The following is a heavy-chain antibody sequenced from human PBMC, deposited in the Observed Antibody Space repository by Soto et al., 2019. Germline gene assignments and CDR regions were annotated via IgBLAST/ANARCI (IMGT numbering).Heavy chain of an antibody. V-gene: IGHV5-51*01. J-gene: IGHJ6*02. CDR3: ARRSAATTFYFYGMDV. Sequence: PGESLKISCKVSGDSFNSNWIAWVRQRPGRGLEWMGIIYPIDSDTRYSPSFQGQVTISVDRSVNSAFLQWRSLKASDTATYYCARRSAATTFYFYGMDVWGQGTTVTVYS. CDR1: GDSFNSNW. D-gene: IGHD1-1*01. CDR2: IYPIDSDT.